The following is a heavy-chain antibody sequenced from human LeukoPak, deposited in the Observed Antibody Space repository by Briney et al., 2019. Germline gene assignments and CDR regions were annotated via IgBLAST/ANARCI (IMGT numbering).Heavy chain of an antibody. Sequence: GGSLRLSCVASGFTFSSYAMSWVRQAPGKGLEWVSAISGSGGSTYYADSVKGRFTISRDNSKNTLYLQMNSLRAEDTAVYYCAKDRTMVRGVIIDNDYWGQGTLVTVSS. D-gene: IGHD3-10*01. CDR1: GFTFSSYA. J-gene: IGHJ4*02. CDR2: ISGSGGST. V-gene: IGHV3-23*01. CDR3: AKDRTMVRGVIIDNDY.